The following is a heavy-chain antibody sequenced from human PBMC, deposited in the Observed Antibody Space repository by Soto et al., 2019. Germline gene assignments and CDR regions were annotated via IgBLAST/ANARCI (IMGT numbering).Heavy chain of an antibody. CDR1: GGSFTSNNW. Sequence: SETLSLTCAVSGGSFTSNNWWNWVRQHPGKGLEWIGEIYRTGSTNYNPSLKSRVTISLAKTENQFSLQANSLTAADTAVYYFASRDPGTRDDYWGQGTLVTVSS. J-gene: IGHJ4*02. CDR2: IYRTGST. V-gene: IGHV4-4*02. D-gene: IGHD1-7*01. CDR3: ASRDPGTRDDY.